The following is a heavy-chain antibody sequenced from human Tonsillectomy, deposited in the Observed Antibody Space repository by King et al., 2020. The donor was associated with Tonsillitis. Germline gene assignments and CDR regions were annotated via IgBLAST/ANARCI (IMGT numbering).Heavy chain of an antibody. CDR3: ARASPGSSGYYYSDWFDP. V-gene: IGHV4-30-4*01. CDR1: GGSISSGDYY. J-gene: IGHJ5*02. D-gene: IGHD3-22*01. CDR2: IYYSGST. Sequence: LQLQESGPGLVKPSQTLSLTCTVSGGSISSGDYYWSWIRQPPGKGLEWIGYIYYSGSTYYNPSLKSRVTISVDTSKNQFSLKLSSVTAAVTAGYYCARASPGSSGYYYSDWFDPWGQGTLVTVSS.